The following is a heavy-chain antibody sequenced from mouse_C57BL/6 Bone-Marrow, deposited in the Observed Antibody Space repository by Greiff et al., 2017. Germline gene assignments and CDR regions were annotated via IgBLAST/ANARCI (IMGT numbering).Heavy chain of an antibody. CDR1: GFTFSDYY. V-gene: IGHV5-12*01. Sequence: EVQRVESGGGLVQPGGSLKLSCAASGFTFSDYYMYWVRQTPEKRLEWVAYISTGGGSTYYPDTVKGRFTISRDNAKNTLYLQISRLKSEDTAMYYCARQGLLRRYFDGWGTGTTVTVSS. CDR2: ISTGGGST. J-gene: IGHJ1*03. CDR3: ARQGLLRRYFDG. D-gene: IGHD2-3*01.